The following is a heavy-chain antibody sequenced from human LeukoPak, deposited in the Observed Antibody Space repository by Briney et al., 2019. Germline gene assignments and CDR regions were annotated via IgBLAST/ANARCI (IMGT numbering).Heavy chain of an antibody. V-gene: IGHV3-7*01. Sequence: GGSLRLSCAASGFTFNSYWMTWVRQAPGKGLEWLANIKQDGSEKYYVDSVKGRFTISRDNARNSVYLQMNSLRVEDTAVYYCARGGTRVYSPSDYWGQGALVTVSS. J-gene: IGHJ4*02. CDR1: GFTFNSYW. D-gene: IGHD5-18*01. CDR3: ARGGTRVYSPSDY. CDR2: IKQDGSEK.